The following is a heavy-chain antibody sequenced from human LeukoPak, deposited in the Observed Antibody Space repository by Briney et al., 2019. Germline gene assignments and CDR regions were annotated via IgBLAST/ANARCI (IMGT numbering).Heavy chain of an antibody. Sequence: GGSLRLSCVASGFTFSSRDWMTWVRQAPGKGLEWVANIKQDGSEKNYVDSVKGRFTISRDNAKNSVDLQMNSLRAEDTAVYSCARDKTRGLGYSYSKSGNYFDYWGQGTLVTVSS. D-gene: IGHD5-18*01. J-gene: IGHJ4*02. CDR3: ARDKTRGLGYSYSKSGNYFDY. V-gene: IGHV3-7*01. CDR1: GFTFSSRDW. CDR2: IKQDGSEK.